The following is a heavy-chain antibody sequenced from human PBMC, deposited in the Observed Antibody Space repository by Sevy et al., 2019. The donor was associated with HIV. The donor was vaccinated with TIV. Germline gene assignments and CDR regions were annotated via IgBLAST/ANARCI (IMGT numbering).Heavy chain of an antibody. CDR1: GGSISSGGYY. CDR2: IYYSGST. J-gene: IGHJ3*02. CDR3: AREGGLKVVVNAFDI. V-gene: IGHV4-31*03. D-gene: IGHD2-2*01. Sequence: SETLSLTFTVSGGSISSGGYYWSWIRQHPGKGLEWIGYIYYSGSTYYNPSLKSRVTISVDTSKNQFSLKLSSVTAADTAVYYCAREGGLKVVVNAFDIWGQGTMVTVSS.